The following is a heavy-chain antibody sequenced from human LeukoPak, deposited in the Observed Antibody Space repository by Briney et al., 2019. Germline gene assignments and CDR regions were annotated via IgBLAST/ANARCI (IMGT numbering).Heavy chain of an antibody. Sequence: SGGSLRLSCAASEFTFSDLGMHWVRQTPGKGLEWLAFIRFDGSAKFYADSVKGRFSISRDNSRNTLFLQMNSLRAEDTAVYYCASERGWFGEFDYWGQGTLVTVSS. CDR2: IRFDGSAK. D-gene: IGHD3-10*01. CDR1: EFTFSDLG. CDR3: ASERGWFGEFDY. V-gene: IGHV3-30*02. J-gene: IGHJ4*02.